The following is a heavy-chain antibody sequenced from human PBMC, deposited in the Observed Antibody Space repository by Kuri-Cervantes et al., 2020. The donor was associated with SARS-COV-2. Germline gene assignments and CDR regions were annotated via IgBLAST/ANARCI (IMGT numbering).Heavy chain of an antibody. CDR3: ARDSLVTGFGELRGCDP. CDR1: GFTFSDYY. D-gene: IGHD3-10*01. J-gene: IGHJ5*02. Sequence: GGSLRLSCAASGFTFSDYYMSWIRQAPGKGLEWVSYISSSGGTIYYADSVKGRFTISRDNAKNSLYLQMNSLRAEDTAVYYCARDSLVTGFGELRGCDPWGQGTLVTVSS. V-gene: IGHV3-11*04. CDR2: ISSSGGTI.